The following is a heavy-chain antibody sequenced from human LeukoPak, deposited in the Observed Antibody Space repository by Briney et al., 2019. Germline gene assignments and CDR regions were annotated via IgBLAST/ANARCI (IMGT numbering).Heavy chain of an antibody. Sequence: SETLSLTCTVSGGSISSYYWSWIRQPPGKGLEWIGYIDYTGRSKDNPSLKSRVTISVDMSKNQFSLKLRSVTAADTGVYYCARGTAGVVVPAVLWGQGTLVTVSS. CDR2: IDYTGRS. V-gene: IGHV4-59*01. D-gene: IGHD2-2*01. CDR1: GGSISSYY. J-gene: IGHJ4*02. CDR3: ARGTAGVVVPAVL.